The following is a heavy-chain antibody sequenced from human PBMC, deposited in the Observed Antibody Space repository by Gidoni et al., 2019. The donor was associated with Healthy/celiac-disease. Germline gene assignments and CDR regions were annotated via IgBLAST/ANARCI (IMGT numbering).Heavy chain of an antibody. Sequence: EVQLVESGVGLVQPGRSLRLSCTPSGFTFCDSSMSWVRQAPGKGLEWVGFIRSKAYGGTTEYAASGKGRFTISRDDSKSIAYLQMNSLKTEDTAVYYCTRSIWGAAYLLDKNYYFDYWGQGTLVTVSS. CDR1: GFTFCDSS. D-gene: IGHD1-26*01. CDR3: TRSIWGAAYLLDKNYYFDY. CDR2: IRSKAYGGTT. J-gene: IGHJ4*02. V-gene: IGHV3-49*04.